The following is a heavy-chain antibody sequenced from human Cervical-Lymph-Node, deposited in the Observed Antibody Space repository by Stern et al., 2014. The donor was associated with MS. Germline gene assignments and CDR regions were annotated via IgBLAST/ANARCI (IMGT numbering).Heavy chain of an antibody. CDR2: IIPIIGTA. D-gene: IGHD3-10*01. V-gene: IGHV1-69*01. Sequence: VQLVESGAEVQKPGSSVKVSCRASGGTFSSSDISWVRQAPGQGLELMGGIIPIIGTANYAQKYQGRVTITADESTSTAYMELSSLRSEDTAIYYCALGGFGHYFEYWGQGTLVTVSS. J-gene: IGHJ4*02. CDR1: GGTFSSSD. CDR3: ALGGFGHYFEY.